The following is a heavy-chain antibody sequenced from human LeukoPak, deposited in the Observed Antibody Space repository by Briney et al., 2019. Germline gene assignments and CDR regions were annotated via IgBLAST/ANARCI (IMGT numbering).Heavy chain of an antibody. CDR1: GGSFSDYY. V-gene: IGHV4-34*09. J-gene: IGHJ3*02. CDR2: IYYTGST. Sequence: PSETLSLTCAVYGGSFSDYYWGWIRQSPGKGLEWIGTIYYTGSTYYNPSLKSRVTISVDTSKNQFSLKLSSVTAADTAVYYCARAGCGGDCYSDAFDIWGQGTMVIVSS. D-gene: IGHD2-21*02. CDR3: ARAGCGGDCYSDAFDI.